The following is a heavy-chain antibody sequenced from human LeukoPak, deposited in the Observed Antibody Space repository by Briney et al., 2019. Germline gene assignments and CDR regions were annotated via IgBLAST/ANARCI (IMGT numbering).Heavy chain of an antibody. CDR1: GGSITTTNW. CDR3: AREGGFYRPLDY. J-gene: IGHJ4*02. D-gene: IGHD3-3*01. V-gene: IGHV4-4*02. Sequence: SSETLSLTCGVSGGSITTTNWWTWVRQPPGKGLEWIGEVHLDGGTNYNPSLESRLTISVDLSENHISLRLTSVTAADTAVYYCAREGGFYRPLDYSGQGTLVTVSS. CDR2: VHLDGGT.